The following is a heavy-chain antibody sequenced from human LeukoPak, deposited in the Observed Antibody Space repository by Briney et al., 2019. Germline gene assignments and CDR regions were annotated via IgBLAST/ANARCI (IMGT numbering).Heavy chain of an antibody. CDR3: ARGRHHYYGSGSYFDY. CDR1: GGSFSGYY. J-gene: IGHJ4*02. V-gene: IGHV4-34*01. Sequence: SETLSLTCAVYGGSFSGYYWSWIRQPPGKGLEWIGEINHSGSTNYNPSLKSRVTISVDTSKNQFSLKLSPVTAADTAVYYCARGRHHYYGSGSYFDYWGQGTLVTVSS. CDR2: INHSGST. D-gene: IGHD3-10*01.